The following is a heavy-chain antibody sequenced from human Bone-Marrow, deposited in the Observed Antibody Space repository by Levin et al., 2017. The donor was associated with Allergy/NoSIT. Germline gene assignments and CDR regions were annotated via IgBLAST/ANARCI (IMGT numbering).Heavy chain of an antibody. CDR2: MSSGGGSI. J-gene: IGHJ4*02. V-gene: IGHV3-11*01. CDR1: VFNFIEFH. Sequence: GGSLRLSLTCAASVFNFIEFHMAWIRQTPGKGLEWVSYMSSGGGSIYYADSVKGRFTISRDNAKNSLFLQMNSLRVDDTALYYCARDGMMATTRGFDFWGRGTVVTVSS. CDR3: ARDGMMATTRGFDF. D-gene: IGHD5-12*01.